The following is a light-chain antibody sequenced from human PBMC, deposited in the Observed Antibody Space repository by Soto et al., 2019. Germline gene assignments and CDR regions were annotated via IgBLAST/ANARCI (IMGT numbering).Light chain of an antibody. V-gene: IGKV1-5*03. CDR1: QSISSW. CDR2: KAS. CDR3: QQYNSYSQVLT. J-gene: IGKJ3*01. Sequence: DIQMTQSPSTLSASVGDRVTITCRASQSISSWLAWYQQKPGKAPKLLIYKASSLESGVPSRFSGSGSGTEFTLTISSLQPDDFATYYCQQYNSYSQVLTFGPGTKVDIK.